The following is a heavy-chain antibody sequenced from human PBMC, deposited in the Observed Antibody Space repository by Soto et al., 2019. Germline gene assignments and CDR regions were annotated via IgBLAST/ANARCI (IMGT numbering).Heavy chain of an antibody. CDR1: GGTFSSYA. CDR3: ARGQQWLPQDY. CDR2: IIPIFGTA. J-gene: IGHJ4*02. Sequence: EASVKVSCKASGGTFSSYAISWVRQAPGQGLEWMGGIIPIFGTANYAQKFQGRVTITADESTSTAYMELSSLRSEDTAVYYCARGQQWLPQDYWGQGTLVTVSS. V-gene: IGHV1-69*13. D-gene: IGHD6-19*01.